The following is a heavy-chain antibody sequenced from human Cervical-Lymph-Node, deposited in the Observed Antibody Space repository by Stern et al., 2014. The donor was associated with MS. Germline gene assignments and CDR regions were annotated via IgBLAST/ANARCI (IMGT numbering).Heavy chain of an antibody. Sequence: VQLQESGGNLVQPGGSLRLSCAASGFTFSNYDMHWVRQPAGKGLEWVSGIGNDGDTYYPGSVQGRFTISRENAKNSLYLQMNSLRAGDTAVYYCARNYYHSSGFFFGFDYWGQGTLVTVSS. J-gene: IGHJ4*02. V-gene: IGHV3-13*01. CDR1: GFTFSNYD. CDR3: ARNYYHSSGFFFGFDY. CDR2: IGNDGDT. D-gene: IGHD3-22*01.